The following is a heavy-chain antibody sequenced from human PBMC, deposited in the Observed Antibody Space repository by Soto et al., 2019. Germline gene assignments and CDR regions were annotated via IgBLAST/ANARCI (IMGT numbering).Heavy chain of an antibody. V-gene: IGHV4-34*12. D-gene: IGHD3-22*01. CDR1: GESFSGYY. Sequence: SETLSLTCAVNGESFSGYYWSWIRQPPGKGLEWIGEIFHGGHTNYSPSLKSRVTISVDTSKNRFSLELTSVTAADTAVYYCARPHYDSNTFYSFFDYWDQGTLVTVSS. J-gene: IGHJ4*02. CDR2: IFHGGHT. CDR3: ARPHYDSNTFYSFFDY.